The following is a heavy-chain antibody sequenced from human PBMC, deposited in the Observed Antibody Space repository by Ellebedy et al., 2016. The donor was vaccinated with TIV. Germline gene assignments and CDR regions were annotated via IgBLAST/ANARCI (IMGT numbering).Heavy chain of an antibody. CDR1: GGTFSSYA. CDR2: IIPILGIA. Sequence: AASVKVSCKASGGTFSSYAISWVRQAPGQGLEWMGRIIPILGIANYAQKFQERVTITRDMSTSTAYMELSSLRSEDTAVYYCASTAVGATKAFDIWGQGTMVTVSS. V-gene: IGHV1-69*04. J-gene: IGHJ3*02. D-gene: IGHD1-26*01. CDR3: ASTAVGATKAFDI.